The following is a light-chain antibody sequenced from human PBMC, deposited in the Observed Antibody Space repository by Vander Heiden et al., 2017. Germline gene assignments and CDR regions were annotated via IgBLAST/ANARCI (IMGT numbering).Light chain of an antibody. CDR1: QSISSY. CDR2: AAA. J-gene: IGKJ3*01. CDR3: LRSSSTGST. V-gene: IGKV1-39*01. Sequence: DLQMSLSASSLSASVGDRVTITYRASQSISSYLNWYQQKPVKAPKLLIYAAARLQSGVPSMFSGSGSGTDFTLTISSLQLEDFTTYYCLRSSSTGSTFGYGTKVGI.